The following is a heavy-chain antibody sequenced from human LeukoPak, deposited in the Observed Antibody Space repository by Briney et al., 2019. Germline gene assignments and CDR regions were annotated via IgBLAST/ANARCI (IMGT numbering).Heavy chain of an antibody. CDR3: ARVPLLPYDSSGYYVNDAFDI. J-gene: IGHJ3*02. CDR1: GFTFSSYG. V-gene: IGHV3-30*02. CDR2: IRYDGSNK. Sequence: GGSLRLSCAASGFTFSSYGMHWVRQAPGKGLEWVAFIRYDGSNKYYADSVKGRFTISRDNSKNTLYLQMNSLRAEDTAVYYCARVPLLPYDSSGYYVNDAFDIWGQGTMVTVSS. D-gene: IGHD3-22*01.